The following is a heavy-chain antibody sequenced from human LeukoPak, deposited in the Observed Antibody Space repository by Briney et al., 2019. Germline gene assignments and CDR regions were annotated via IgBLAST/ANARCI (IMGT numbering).Heavy chain of an antibody. J-gene: IGHJ4*02. D-gene: IGHD5-12*01. Sequence: ASVKVSCKASGYTFTGYYIHWVRQAPGQGLEWMGWINPNSGGTNYAQKFQGRVTMTRDTSTTYMELGSLTSDDTAVYYCARAYSGYEAFDYWGQGTLVTVSS. CDR3: ARAYSGYEAFDY. CDR2: INPNSGGT. V-gene: IGHV1-2*02. CDR1: GYTFTGYY.